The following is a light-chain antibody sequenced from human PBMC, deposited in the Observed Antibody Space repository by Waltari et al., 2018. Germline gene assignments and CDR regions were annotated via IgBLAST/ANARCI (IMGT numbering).Light chain of an antibody. CDR2: AAS. CDR1: QAISSY. J-gene: IGKJ4*01. Sequence: IQLTQSPSSLSASVGDRVTITCRASQAISSYLGWYQQKPGKAPKLLIYAASTLQSGVPSRFSGSGSGTDFALTINSLQPEDFATYYCQQLNSYPLTFGGGTKVEIK. V-gene: IGKV1-9*01. CDR3: QQLNSYPLT.